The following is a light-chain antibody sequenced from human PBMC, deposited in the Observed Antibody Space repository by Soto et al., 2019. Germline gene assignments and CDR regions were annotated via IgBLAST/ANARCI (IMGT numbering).Light chain of an antibody. J-gene: IGLJ2*01. CDR3: QSYYSSLSAVV. CDR2: GST. Sequence: QSVLTQPPSVSGAPGQRVTISCTGSSSNIGAGNDVHWYQQFPGTVPKLLLYGSTNRPSGVPDRFSGSKSGTSASLAIAGLQTEDEADYYCQSYYSSLSAVVFGGGTKLTVL. V-gene: IGLV1-40*01. CDR1: SSNIGAGND.